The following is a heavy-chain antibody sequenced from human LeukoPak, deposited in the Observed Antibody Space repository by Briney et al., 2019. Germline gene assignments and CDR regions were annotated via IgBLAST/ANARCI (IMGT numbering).Heavy chain of an antibody. CDR3: ARLYGSGSYYRH. J-gene: IGHJ4*02. CDR1: GGSFSGYY. D-gene: IGHD3-10*01. CDR2: INQSGST. V-gene: IGHV4-34*01. Sequence: SETMSLSSAVYGGSFSGYYWSWIRQPPGKGLEWIGEINQSGSTNYNPSLKSRVTISVDTSKNQFSLKLISVTAADTAIYYCARLYGSGSYYRHWGQGTLVTVSS.